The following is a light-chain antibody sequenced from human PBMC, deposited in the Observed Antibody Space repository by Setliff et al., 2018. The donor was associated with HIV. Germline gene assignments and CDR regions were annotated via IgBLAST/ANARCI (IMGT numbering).Light chain of an antibody. V-gene: IGLV1-44*01. Sequence: QSALTQPPSASGTPGQRVTISCSGSSSNVGSNTVNWYQQFPGTAPKLLIYSNNQRPSGVPDRFSGSKSGTSASLAISGLPSEDEADYNCVAWGDSLNAYVFGSGTKVTVL. CDR2: SNN. J-gene: IGLJ1*01. CDR3: VAWGDSLNAYV. CDR1: SSNVGSNT.